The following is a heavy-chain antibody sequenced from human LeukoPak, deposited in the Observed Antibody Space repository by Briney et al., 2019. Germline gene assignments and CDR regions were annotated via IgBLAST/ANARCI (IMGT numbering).Heavy chain of an antibody. CDR2: IWYDGSNK. J-gene: IGHJ1*01. Sequence: GRSLRLSCAASGFTFSSYGMHWVRQAPGKGLEWVAVIWYDGSNKYYADSVKGRFTISRDNAKNSLYLQMNSLRAEDTAVYYCASIGSQHWGQGTLVTVSS. D-gene: IGHD2-21*01. CDR1: GFTFSSYG. V-gene: IGHV3-33*03. CDR3: ASIGSQH.